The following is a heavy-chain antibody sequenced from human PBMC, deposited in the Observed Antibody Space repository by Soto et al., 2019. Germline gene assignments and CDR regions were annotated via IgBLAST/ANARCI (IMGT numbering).Heavy chain of an antibody. J-gene: IGHJ4*02. CDR1: GFILSSYW. CDR3: VRDRGWYTFDN. V-gene: IGHV3-7*01. CDR2: TKLDGSAQ. D-gene: IGHD6-19*01. Sequence: EVLLVESGGGLVQPGGSLRLSCAASGFILSSYWMSWVRQAPGKGLEWVASTKLDGSAQYYVDSVKGRFSVSRDNAKNSLHLQLNNLGVDDTAVYYCVRDRGWYTFDNWGQGTLVTVSS.